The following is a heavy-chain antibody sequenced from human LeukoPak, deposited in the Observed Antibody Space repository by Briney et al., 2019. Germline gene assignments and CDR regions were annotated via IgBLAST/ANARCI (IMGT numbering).Heavy chain of an antibody. D-gene: IGHD3-22*01. Sequence: PGGSLRLSCAASGFTFSSYAMHWVRQAPGKGLEWVAVISYDGSNKYYADSVKGRFTISRDNSKNTLYLQMNSLRAEDTAVYYCARYYDSSGYYEIDDAFDIWGQGTMVTVSS. CDR2: ISYDGSNK. CDR1: GFTFSSYA. V-gene: IGHV3-30-3*01. CDR3: ARYYDSSGYYEIDDAFDI. J-gene: IGHJ3*02.